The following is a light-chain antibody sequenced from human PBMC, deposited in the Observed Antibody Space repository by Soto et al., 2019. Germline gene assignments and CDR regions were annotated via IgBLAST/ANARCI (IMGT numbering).Light chain of an antibody. Sequence: QSALTQPASVSGSPGQSITISCTGTSSDIGDYNYVSWYQHHPGNAPKLIIYAASNRPPGVSNRFSGSKSGNTASLTISGLQAEDETDYYCFSYTSSGTYVFGTGTKVTVL. J-gene: IGLJ1*01. CDR1: SSDIGDYNY. CDR3: FSYTSSGTYV. CDR2: AAS. V-gene: IGLV2-14*01.